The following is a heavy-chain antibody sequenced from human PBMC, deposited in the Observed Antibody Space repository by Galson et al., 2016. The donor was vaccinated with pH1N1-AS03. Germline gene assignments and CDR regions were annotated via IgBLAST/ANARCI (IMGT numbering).Heavy chain of an antibody. CDR2: IHPIFGTP. CDR1: GGTFSNYA. V-gene: IGHV1-69*01. J-gene: IGHJ4*02. Sequence: SGGTFSNYAISWMRQAPGQGLKWMGGIHPIFGTPSYAQKFRGRLTITADHSTSAAYMELTSLTSEDTAIYYCARDRHYDTSGRFYYESEHWGQGTLVIVSS. CDR3: ARDRHYDTSGRFYYESEH. D-gene: IGHD3-22*01.